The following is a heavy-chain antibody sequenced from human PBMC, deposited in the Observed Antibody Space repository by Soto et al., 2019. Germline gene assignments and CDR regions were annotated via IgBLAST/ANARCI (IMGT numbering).Heavy chain of an antibody. Sequence: QVQLVQSGAEVKTPGASVKVSCKASGYTFATYDINWVRQAPGQGLEWMGWMNPNSGNTGYAQKFQGRLTMTGDTALSIANMELSSLRNEETAVYYCARSDGSIFNWIDSWSXGTVVTVS. V-gene: IGHV1-8*01. CDR2: MNPNSGNT. J-gene: IGHJ5*01. D-gene: IGHD2-21*01. CDR3: ARSDGSIFNWIDS. CDR1: GYTFATYD.